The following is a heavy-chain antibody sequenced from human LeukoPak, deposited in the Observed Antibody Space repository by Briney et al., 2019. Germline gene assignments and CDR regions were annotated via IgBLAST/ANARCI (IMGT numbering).Heavy chain of an antibody. CDR1: GFTFSSYE. J-gene: IGHJ4*02. CDR2: IRGKAYGGTT. Sequence: TGGSLRLSCAASGFTFSSYEMNWVRQAPGKGLEWVGFIRGKAYGGTTEYAASVKGRFTISRDDSKSIAYLQMNSLRAEDTAVYYCARSWDDFWSGPKYWGQGTLVTVSS. V-gene: IGHV3-71*01. CDR3: ARSWDDFWSGPKY. D-gene: IGHD3-3*01.